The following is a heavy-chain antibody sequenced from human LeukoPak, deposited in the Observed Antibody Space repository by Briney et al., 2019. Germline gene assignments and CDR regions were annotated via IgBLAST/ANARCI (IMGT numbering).Heavy chain of an antibody. CDR3: ASVYLHGMDV. CDR1: GGTFSSYA. Sequence: ASVKVSCKASGGTFSSYAISWVRQAPGQGLEWMGGIIPIFGTANYAQKFQGRVTITADESTSTAYMELSSLRSEDTAVYYCASVYLHGMDVWGQGTTVTVSS. D-gene: IGHD1-14*01. J-gene: IGHJ6*02. V-gene: IGHV1-69*13. CDR2: IIPIFGTA.